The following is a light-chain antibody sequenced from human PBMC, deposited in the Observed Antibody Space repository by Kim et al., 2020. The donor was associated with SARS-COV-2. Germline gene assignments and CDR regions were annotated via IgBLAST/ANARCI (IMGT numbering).Light chain of an antibody. J-gene: IGLJ1*01. V-gene: IGLV2-14*03. CDR1: SSDVGGYNY. CDR2: DVS. Sequence: QSALTQPASVSGSPGQSITISCTGTSSDVGGYNYVSWYQQHPGKAPKFMIYDVSNRPSGVSNRFSGSKSGNTASLTISGLQAEDEADYYCSSYTSSNTNVFGSGTKVTVL. CDR3: SSYTSSNTNV.